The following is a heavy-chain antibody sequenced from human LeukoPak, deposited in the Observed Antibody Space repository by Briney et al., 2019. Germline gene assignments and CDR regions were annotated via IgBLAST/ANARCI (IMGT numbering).Heavy chain of an antibody. V-gene: IGHV4-39*07. Sequence: SETLSLTCTVSGGSTSSSSYYWGWIRQPPGKGLEWIGSIYYSGSTYYNPSLKSRVTISVDTSKNQFSLKLSSVTAADTAVYYCARDLGITMSYFDYWGQGTLVTVSS. CDR1: GGSTSSSSYY. D-gene: IGHD3-22*01. J-gene: IGHJ4*02. CDR2: IYYSGST. CDR3: ARDLGITMSYFDY.